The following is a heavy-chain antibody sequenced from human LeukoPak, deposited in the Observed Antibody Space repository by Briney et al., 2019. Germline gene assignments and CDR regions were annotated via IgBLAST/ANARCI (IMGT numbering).Heavy chain of an antibody. CDR1: GGSISSYY. CDR2: IYSSGST. D-gene: IGHD6-6*01. Sequence: SETLSLTCTVSGGSISSYYWSWIRQPPGKGLEWIGYIYSSGSTNYNHSLKSRATISVDTSKNQFSLKLISVTAADTAVYYCARSSVAARSDYWGQGTLVTVSS. CDR3: ARSSVAARSDY. J-gene: IGHJ4*02. V-gene: IGHV4-59*01.